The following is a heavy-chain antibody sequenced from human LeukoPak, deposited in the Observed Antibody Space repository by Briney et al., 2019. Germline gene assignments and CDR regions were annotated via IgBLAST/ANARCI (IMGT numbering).Heavy chain of an antibody. CDR1: GGSFSGYY. J-gene: IGHJ5*02. V-gene: IGHV4-34*01. CDR2: INHSGST. D-gene: IGHD3-10*01. Sequence: SETLSLTCAVYGGSFSGYYWSWIRQPPGKGLEWIGEINHSGSTNYNPSLKSRVTISVDTSKKQFSLKLSSVTAADTAVYYCARGGLLLWFGELRDRGWFDPWGQGTLVTVSS. CDR3: ARGGLLLWFGELRDRGWFDP.